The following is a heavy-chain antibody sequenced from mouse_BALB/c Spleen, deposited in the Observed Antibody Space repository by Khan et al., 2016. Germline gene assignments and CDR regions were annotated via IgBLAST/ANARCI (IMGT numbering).Heavy chain of an antibody. CDR1: GFTFNTYA. CDR2: IRSKSNNYAT. CDR3: VRDYGYSYAMDY. Sequence: EVQLVESGGGLVQPKGSLKLSCAASGFTFNTYAMNWVRQAPGKGLEWVARIRSKSNNYATYYADSVKDRFTISRDDSQSMLYLQMNNLKTEDTAMYYCVRDYGYSYAMDYWGQGTSVTVSS. J-gene: IGHJ4*01. V-gene: IGHV10-1*02. D-gene: IGHD1-2*01.